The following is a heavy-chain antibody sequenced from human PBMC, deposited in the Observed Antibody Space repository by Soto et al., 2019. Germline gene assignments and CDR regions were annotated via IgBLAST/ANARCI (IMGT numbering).Heavy chain of an antibody. D-gene: IGHD5-18*01. V-gene: IGHV1-69*01. J-gene: IGHJ3*02. CDR1: GGTFSSYA. Sequence: QVQLVQSGAEVKKPGSSVKVSCKASGGTFSSYAISWVRQAPGQGLEWMGGIIPIFGTANYAQKFQGRVTITAAESTSTAYRQRSSLRSEDTAVYYCAARRRGYSYGHAFDIWGQGTMVTVSS. CDR3: AARRRGYSYGHAFDI. CDR2: IIPIFGTA.